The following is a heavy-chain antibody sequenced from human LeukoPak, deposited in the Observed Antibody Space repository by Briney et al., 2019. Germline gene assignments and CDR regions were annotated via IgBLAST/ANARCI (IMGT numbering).Heavy chain of an antibody. D-gene: IGHD3-10*01. J-gene: IGHJ4*02. CDR2: ISWNSGSI. V-gene: IGHV3-9*01. CDR3: AKDIRVRGLPAYEFDY. Sequence: GRSLRLSCAASGFTFDDYAMHWVRQAPGKGLEWVSGISWNSGSIGYADSVKGRFTISRDNAKNSLYLQMNSLRAEDTALYYCAKDIRVRGLPAYEFDYWGQGTLVTVSS. CDR1: GFTFDDYA.